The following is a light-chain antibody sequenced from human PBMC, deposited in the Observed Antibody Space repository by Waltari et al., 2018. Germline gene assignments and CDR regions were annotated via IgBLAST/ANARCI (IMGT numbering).Light chain of an antibody. Sequence: QSVVTQPPSASGPPGQWVTITCSGGSSNIGSNTVNWYPQLPGTAPKLLVYSDNQRPSGVPDRFSGSKSGTSASLAISGLQSEDEAGYYCAAWDDSLNAVVFGGGTKLTVL. CDR3: AAWDDSLNAVV. V-gene: IGLV1-44*01. CDR1: SSNIGSNT. J-gene: IGLJ3*02. CDR2: SDN.